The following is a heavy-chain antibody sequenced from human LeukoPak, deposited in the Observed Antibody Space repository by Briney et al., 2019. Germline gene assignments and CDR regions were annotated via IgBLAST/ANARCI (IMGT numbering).Heavy chain of an antibody. J-gene: IGHJ6*02. Sequence: SVKVSCKASGGTFSSYAISWVRQAPGQGLEWMGGIIPIFGTANYAQKFQGRVTITADESTSTAYMELSSLRSEDTAVYYCAATITGETGYYYGMDVWGQGTTVTVSS. CDR1: GGTFSSYA. D-gene: IGHD1-20*01. V-gene: IGHV1-69*13. CDR3: AATITGETGYYYGMDV. CDR2: IIPIFGTA.